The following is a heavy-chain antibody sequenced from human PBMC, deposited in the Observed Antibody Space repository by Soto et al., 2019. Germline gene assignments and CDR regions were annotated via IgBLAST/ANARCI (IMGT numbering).Heavy chain of an antibody. V-gene: IGHV3-33*08. Sequence: PGGSLRLSCAVSGFTFSSYGMHWVRQAPGKGLEWVAVIWYDGNNKYYADSVKGRFTISRDNSKNTLYLQMNSLRAEDTAVYYCAREAPYYGMDVWGQGTTVTVSS. CDR1: GFTFSSYG. J-gene: IGHJ6*02. CDR2: IWYDGNNK. CDR3: AREAPYYGMDV.